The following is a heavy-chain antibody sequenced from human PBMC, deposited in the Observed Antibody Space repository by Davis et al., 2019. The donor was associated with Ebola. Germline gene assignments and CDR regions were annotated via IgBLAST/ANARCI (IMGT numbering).Heavy chain of an antibody. Sequence: ASVKVSCKASGYTFAGYYLHWVRQAPGQGLEWMGRINPYRGGTHYAQKFQGRVTMTRDTSISTAYMELSRLRSDDTAVYYCARGADYYDSSGYYQSWYYGMDVWGKGTTVTVSS. D-gene: IGHD3-22*01. CDR1: GYTFAGYY. CDR2: INPYRGGT. CDR3: ARGADYYDSSGYYQSWYYGMDV. J-gene: IGHJ6*04. V-gene: IGHV1-2*06.